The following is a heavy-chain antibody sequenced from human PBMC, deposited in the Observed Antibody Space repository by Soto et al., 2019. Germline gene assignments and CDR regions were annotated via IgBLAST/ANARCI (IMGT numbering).Heavy chain of an antibody. CDR2: IWYDGSNK. V-gene: IGHV3-33*01. D-gene: IGHD6-13*01. CDR3: ASTGQYSSSWYWYFDY. Sequence: PGGSLRLSCAASGFTFSSYGVHWVRQAPGKGLEWVAVIWYDGSNKYYADSVKGRFTISRDNSKNTLYLQMNSLRAEDTAVYYCASTGQYSSSWYWYFDYWGRGTLVTVSS. CDR1: GFTFSSYG. J-gene: IGHJ2*01.